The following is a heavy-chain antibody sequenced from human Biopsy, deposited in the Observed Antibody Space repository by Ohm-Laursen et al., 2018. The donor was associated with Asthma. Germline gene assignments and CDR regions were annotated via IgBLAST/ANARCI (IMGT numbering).Heavy chain of an antibody. CDR3: EKAFLGGVSVANYFDS. V-gene: IGHV3-9*01. Sequence: SLRLSCAASGFTFDNYVMTWVRQAPGKGLEWVSGISWNSATVAYADSVKGRFTISRDNAKNSLYLQMNSLRPDDTALYYCEKAFLGGVSVANYFDSWGQGTLVTVSS. CDR1: GFTFDNYV. D-gene: IGHD6-19*01. J-gene: IGHJ4*02. CDR2: ISWNSATV.